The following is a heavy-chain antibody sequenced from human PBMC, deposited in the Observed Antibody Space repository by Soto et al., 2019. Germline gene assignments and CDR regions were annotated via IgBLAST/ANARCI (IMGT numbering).Heavy chain of an antibody. J-gene: IGHJ4*02. CDR3: ASPPYSSGWYAFDY. V-gene: IGHV1-69*02. Sequence: QVQLVQSGAEVKKPGSSVKVSCKASGGTFSNYNINWVRQAPGQGLEWMGRIIPILGIANYAQGFQDRVTITADKSTNTAYMELNSLRSEDTAVYDCASPPYSSGWYAFDYWGPGTLVTVSS. CDR1: GGTFSNYN. CDR2: IIPILGIA. D-gene: IGHD6-19*01.